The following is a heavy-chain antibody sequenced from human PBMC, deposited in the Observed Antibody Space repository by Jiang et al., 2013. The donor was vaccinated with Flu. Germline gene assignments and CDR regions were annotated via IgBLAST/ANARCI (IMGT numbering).Heavy chain of an antibody. D-gene: IGHD1-26*01. J-gene: IGHJ3*02. CDR1: Y. Sequence: YMHWVRQAPGQGLEWMGWINPNSGGTNYAQKFQGRVTMTRDTSISTAYMELSRLRSDDTAVYYCAREGDPTSGKVGATGAVESFDIWGQGTMVTISS. V-gene: IGHV1-2*02. CDR3: AREGDPTSGKVGATGAVESFDI. CDR2: INPNSGGT.